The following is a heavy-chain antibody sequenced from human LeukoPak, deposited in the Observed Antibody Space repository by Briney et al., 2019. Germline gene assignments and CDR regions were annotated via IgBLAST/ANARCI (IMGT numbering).Heavy chain of an antibody. D-gene: IGHD3-3*01. J-gene: IGHJ4*02. Sequence: SETLSLTCTVSGGSISSSSYYWGWSRQPPGKGLEWIGSIYYSGSTYYNPSLKSRVTISVDTSKIQFSLKLSSVTAADTAVYYCARHYYDFWSGYYQFDYWGQGTLVTVSS. CDR2: IYYSGST. CDR3: ARHYYDFWSGYYQFDY. CDR1: GGSISSSSYY. V-gene: IGHV4-39*01.